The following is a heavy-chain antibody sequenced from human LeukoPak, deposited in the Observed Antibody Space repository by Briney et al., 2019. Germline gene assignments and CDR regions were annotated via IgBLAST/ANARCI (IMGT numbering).Heavy chain of an antibody. CDR1: GFTFSSYW. V-gene: IGHV3-74*01. CDR3: ARDGVYYYDSSGYYYGPY. Sequence: PPGGSLRLSCAASGFTFSSYWMHWVRQAPGKGLVWVSRINSDGSSTSYADSVKGRFTISRDNAKNTLYLQMNSLRAEHTDVYYCARDGVYYYDSSGYYYGPYWGQRNLVTVSS. D-gene: IGHD3-22*01. CDR2: INSDGSST. J-gene: IGHJ4*02.